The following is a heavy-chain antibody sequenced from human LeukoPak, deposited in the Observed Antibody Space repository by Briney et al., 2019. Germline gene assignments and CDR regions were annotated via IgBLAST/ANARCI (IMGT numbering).Heavy chain of an antibody. CDR2: ISSNGGST. Sequence: GGSLRLSCAASGFTFSSYAMHWVRQAPGKGLEYVSAISSNGGSTYYANSVKGRFTISRDNSKNTLYLQMGSLRAEDMAVYYCARSYSSSSQRTYAFDIWGQGTMVTVSS. D-gene: IGHD6-6*01. CDR3: ARSYSSSSQRTYAFDI. V-gene: IGHV3-64*01. CDR1: GFTFSSYA. J-gene: IGHJ3*02.